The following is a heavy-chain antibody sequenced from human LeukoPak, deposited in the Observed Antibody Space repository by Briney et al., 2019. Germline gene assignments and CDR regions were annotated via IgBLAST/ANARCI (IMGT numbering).Heavy chain of an antibody. CDR1: GYTLTSYY. V-gene: IGHV1-46*01. Sequence: GASVKVSCRASGYTLTSYYMRWVRQAPGQGLEWMGIINPSGGSTSYAQKFQGRVTMTRDTSTSTVYMELSSLRSEDTAVYYCARDQEAFDYWGQGTLVTVSS. CDR2: INPSGGST. CDR3: ARDQEAFDY. J-gene: IGHJ4*02.